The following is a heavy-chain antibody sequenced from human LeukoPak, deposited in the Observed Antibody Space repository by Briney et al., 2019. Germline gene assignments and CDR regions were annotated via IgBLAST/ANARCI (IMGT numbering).Heavy chain of an antibody. D-gene: IGHD4-17*01. CDR2: IKSKTDGATT. CDR3: ATDLRTVTTFGHYYHGMDD. V-gene: IGHV3-15*01. CDR1: GFAFSDAW. J-gene: IGHJ6*02. Sequence: TGGSLRLSCAASGFAFSDAWMNWVRQAPGKGLYWVGRIKSKTDGATTHYGTTVKGRFTISRDDSNNTFYLQMRSLKTEDTGVYYCATDLRTVTTFGHYYHGMDDWGQGTTVTVSS.